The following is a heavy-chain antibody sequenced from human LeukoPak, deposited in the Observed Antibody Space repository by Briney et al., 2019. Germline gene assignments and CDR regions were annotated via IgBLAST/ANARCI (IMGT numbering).Heavy chain of an antibody. D-gene: IGHD3-22*01. J-gene: IGHJ4*02. Sequence: GGSLRLSCAASGFTFSSYEMNWVRQAPGKGLEWVSYISSSGSTIYYADSVKGRFTISRDNAKNSLYLQMNSLRAEDTAVYYCAKPVGYYDSSGYYQLDYWGQGTLVTVSS. CDR1: GFTFSSYE. CDR3: AKPVGYYDSSGYYQLDY. V-gene: IGHV3-48*03. CDR2: ISSSGSTI.